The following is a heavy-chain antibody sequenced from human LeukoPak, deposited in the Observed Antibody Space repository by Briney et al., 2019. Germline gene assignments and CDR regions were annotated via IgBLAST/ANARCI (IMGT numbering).Heavy chain of an antibody. CDR3: ARRLRQNLFDP. V-gene: IGHV4-59*08. J-gene: IGHJ5*02. CDR1: GVSIGSDY. Sequence: SETLSLTCTVSGVSIGSDYWSWIRLPPGKGLEWIGYIYYSGSSNYNPSLKSRVTMSVDTSKNQFSLKLTSVTAADTAVYYCARRLRQNLFDPWGQGTLVTVSS. CDR2: IYYSGSS. D-gene: IGHD4-17*01.